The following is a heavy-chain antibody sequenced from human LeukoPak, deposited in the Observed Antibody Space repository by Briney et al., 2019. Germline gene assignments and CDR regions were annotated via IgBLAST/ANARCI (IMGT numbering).Heavy chain of an antibody. D-gene: IGHD5-12*01. J-gene: IGHJ6*02. CDR2: INHSGST. Sequence: SETLSLTCAVYGGSFSGYYWSWIRQPPGKGLEGIGEINHSGSTNYNPSLKSRVTISVDTSKNQFSLKLSSVTAADTAVYYCARAIGSSGLYPSGWQQSVGYYYGMDVWGQGTTVTVSS. V-gene: IGHV4-34*01. CDR1: GGSFSGYY. CDR3: ARAIGSSGLYPSGWQQSVGYYYGMDV.